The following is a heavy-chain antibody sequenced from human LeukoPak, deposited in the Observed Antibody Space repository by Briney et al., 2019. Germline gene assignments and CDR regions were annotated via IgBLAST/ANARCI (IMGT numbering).Heavy chain of an antibody. J-gene: IGHJ4*02. D-gene: IGHD7-27*01. Sequence: ASVKVSCKASGYTFPANYMHWVRQAPGQGLEWMGWINPNSGGSNCAQKFQGRVTMTRETSISTAYMELTSLRSDDTAVYYCARDSTGDAFDYWGQGTLVTVSS. CDR1: GYTFPANY. CDR3: ARDSTGDAFDY. CDR2: INPNSGGS. V-gene: IGHV1-2*02.